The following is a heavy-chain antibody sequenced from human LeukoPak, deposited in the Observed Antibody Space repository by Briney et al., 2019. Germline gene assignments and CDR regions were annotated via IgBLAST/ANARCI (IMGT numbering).Heavy chain of an antibody. V-gene: IGHV3-13*01. J-gene: IGHJ4*02. CDR2: IGTAGDT. Sequence: PGGSLRLSCAASGFTFSDYDMHWVRRATGKGLEWVSAIGTAGDTYYTGSVKGRFTISRENAKNPLYLQMNSLRAGDTAVYYCARVAKERVGGVYYFDYWGQGTLVTVSS. D-gene: IGHD1-1*01. CDR1: GFTFSDYD. CDR3: ARVAKERVGGVYYFDY.